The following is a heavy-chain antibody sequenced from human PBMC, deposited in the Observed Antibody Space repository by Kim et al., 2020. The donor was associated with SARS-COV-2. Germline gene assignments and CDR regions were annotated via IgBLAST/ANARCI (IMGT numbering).Heavy chain of an antibody. Sequence: SETLSLTCTVSGGSISSYYWSWIRQPPGKGLEWIGYIYYSGSTNYNPSLKSRVTISVDTSKNQFSLKLSSVTAADTAVYYCARDLRPRDYYGSGSYYSWYFDLWGRGTLVTVSS. CDR1: GGSISSYY. CDR3: ARDLRPRDYYGSGSYYSWYFDL. D-gene: IGHD3-10*01. V-gene: IGHV4-59*13. CDR2: IYYSGST. J-gene: IGHJ2*01.